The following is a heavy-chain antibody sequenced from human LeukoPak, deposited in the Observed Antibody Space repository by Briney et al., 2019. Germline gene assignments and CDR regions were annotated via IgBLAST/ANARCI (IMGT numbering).Heavy chain of an antibody. Sequence: ASVKVSCKASGGTFSSYAISWVRQAPGQGLEWMGWINPNSGGTNYAQKFQGRVTMTRDTSISTAYMELSRLRSDDTAAYYCARGGLDTAMACDYWGQGTLVTVSS. J-gene: IGHJ4*02. D-gene: IGHD5-18*01. CDR1: GGTFSSYA. CDR3: ARGGLDTAMACDY. CDR2: INPNSGGT. V-gene: IGHV1-2*02.